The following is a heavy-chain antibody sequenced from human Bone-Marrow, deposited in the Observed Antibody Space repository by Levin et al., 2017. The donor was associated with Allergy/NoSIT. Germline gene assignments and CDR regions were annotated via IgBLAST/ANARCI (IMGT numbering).Heavy chain of an antibody. D-gene: IGHD6-13*01. CDR1: GFTFSSHG. CDR2: ISYDGSKK. V-gene: IGHV3-30*18. CDR3: AKDRSSSWSLDY. J-gene: IGHJ4*02. Sequence: GGSLRLSCAASGFTFSSHGMHWVRQAPGKGLEWVAVISYDGSKKYYADSVKGRFTISRDNSKNTLYLQMNSLRAEDTAVYYCAKDRSSSWSLDYWGQGTLVTVSS.